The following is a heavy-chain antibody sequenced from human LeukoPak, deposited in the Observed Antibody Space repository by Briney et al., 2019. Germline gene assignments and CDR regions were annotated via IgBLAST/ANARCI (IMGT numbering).Heavy chain of an antibody. CDR2: ISDSSSYI. J-gene: IGHJ4*02. V-gene: IGHV3-21*01. Sequence: GGSLRLSCAASGFTFSRYNMNWVRQAPGKGLEWVSSISDSSSYIYYADSVKGRFTISRDNAKNSLYLQMNSLRAEDTAVYYCARDLGPIYGSGSYLVYWGQGTLVTVSS. CDR1: GFTFSRYN. CDR3: ARDLGPIYGSGSYLVY. D-gene: IGHD3-10*01.